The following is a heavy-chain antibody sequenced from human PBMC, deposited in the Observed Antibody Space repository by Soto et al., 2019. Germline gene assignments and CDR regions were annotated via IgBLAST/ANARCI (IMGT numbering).Heavy chain of an antibody. D-gene: IGHD6-6*01. CDR2: IYYSGST. CDR3: ARRYSSSSRTYYFDY. J-gene: IGHJ4*02. Sequence: QVQLQESGPGLVKPSQTLSLTCTVSGGSISSGGYYWSWIRQHPGKGLEWIGYIYYSGSTYYNPSLKSRVTISVDTSKNQFSLKLSSVTAADTAVYYCARRYSSSSRTYYFDYWGQGTLVTVSS. CDR1: GGSISSGGYY. V-gene: IGHV4-31*03.